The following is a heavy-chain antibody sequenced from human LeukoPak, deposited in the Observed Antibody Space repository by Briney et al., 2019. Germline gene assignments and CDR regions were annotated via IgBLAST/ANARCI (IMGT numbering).Heavy chain of an antibody. V-gene: IGHV3-30*18. CDR2: ISYDGSNK. CDR1: GFTFSSYG. Sequence: GGSLRLPCGASGFTFSSYGMHWVRQAPGKGLEWVAVISYDGSNKYYADSVKGRFTISRDNSKNTLYLQMNSLRAEDTAVYYCAKGGYYYDSSGYYLLDYWGQGTLVTVSS. CDR3: AKGGYYYDSSGYYLLDY. D-gene: IGHD3-22*01. J-gene: IGHJ4*02.